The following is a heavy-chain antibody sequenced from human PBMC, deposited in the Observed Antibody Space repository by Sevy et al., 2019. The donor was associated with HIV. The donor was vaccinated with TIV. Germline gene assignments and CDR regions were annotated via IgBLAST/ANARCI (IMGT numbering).Heavy chain of an antibody. CDR1: GFTVSNNY. CDR3: ARDHGGVQAWYFDL. V-gene: IGHV3-53*01. CDR2: IYTGGST. Sequence: GGSLRRSCAASGFTVSNNYMSWVRQAPGKGLEWVSVIYTGGSTYYVDSVEGRFTMSRDDSKNTVYLEMNNLSAEDTAIYYCARDHGGVQAWYFDLWGRGTLATVSS. D-gene: IGHD2-8*02. J-gene: IGHJ2*01.